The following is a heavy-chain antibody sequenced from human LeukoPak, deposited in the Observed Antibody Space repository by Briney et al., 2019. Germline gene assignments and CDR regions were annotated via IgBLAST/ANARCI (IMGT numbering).Heavy chain of an antibody. CDR3: ARVMESYGPSSVGY. Sequence: PGGSLTLSCPASGFTFSHYYMSWIRQAPGKGLEGVAYMSSSGSTIDYADSVKGRFTISRDNAKNSLYLQMNSLRAEDTAVYYCARVMESYGPSSVGYWGQGTLVTVSS. D-gene: IGHD5-18*01. J-gene: IGHJ4*02. CDR1: GFTFSHYY. CDR2: MSSSGSTI. V-gene: IGHV3-11*01.